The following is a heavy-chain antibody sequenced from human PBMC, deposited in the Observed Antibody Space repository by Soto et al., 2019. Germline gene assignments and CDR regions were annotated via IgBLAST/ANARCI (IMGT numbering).Heavy chain of an antibody. CDR1: GFIFSNYY. Sequence: GGSLRLSCTASGFIFSNYYMSWIRQAPGKGLEWVSSISSRDLSIYYADSMKGRFTISRDNAKNSLYLEMNSLRAEDTAVYYCARESEDLTSNFDYWGQGTLVTVSS. CDR2: ISSRDLSI. CDR3: ARESEDLTSNFDY. V-gene: IGHV3-11*04. J-gene: IGHJ4*02.